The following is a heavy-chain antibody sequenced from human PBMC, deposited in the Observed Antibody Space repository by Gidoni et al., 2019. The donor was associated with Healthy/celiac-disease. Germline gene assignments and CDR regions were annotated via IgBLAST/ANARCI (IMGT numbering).Heavy chain of an antibody. D-gene: IGHD6-13*01. CDR1: GFTFSSYS. CDR2: ISSSSSTI. Sequence: EVQLVESGGGLVQPGGSLSPSGAAPGFTFSSYSMNWVRQAPGKGLEWVSYISSSSSTIYYADSVKGRFTIFRDNAKNSLYLQMNSLRDEDTAVYYCAGGSSSWFYYFDYWGQGTLVTVSS. J-gene: IGHJ4*02. CDR3: AGGSSSWFYYFDY. V-gene: IGHV3-48*02.